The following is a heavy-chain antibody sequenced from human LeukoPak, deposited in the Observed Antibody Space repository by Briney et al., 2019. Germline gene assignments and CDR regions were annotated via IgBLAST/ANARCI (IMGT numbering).Heavy chain of an antibody. CDR3: TIRTVTYYYYGMDV. CDR1: GFTFSNAW. D-gene: IGHD4-11*01. V-gene: IGHV3-15*01. CDR2: IKSKTDGGTT. J-gene: IGHJ6*02. Sequence: KAGGSLRLSCAASGFTFSNAWMSWVRQAPGKGLEWVGRIKSKTDGGTTDYAAPVKGRFTISRDDSKNTLYLQMNSLKTEDTAVYYCTIRTVTYYYYGMDVWGQGTTVTVSS.